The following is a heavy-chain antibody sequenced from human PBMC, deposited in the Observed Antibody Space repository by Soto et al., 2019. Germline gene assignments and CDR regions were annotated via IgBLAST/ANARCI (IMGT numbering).Heavy chain of an antibody. D-gene: IGHD1-7*01. V-gene: IGHV5-10-1*01. Sequence: PGESLKISCKGSGYSFTSYWISWVRQMPGKGLEWMGRIDPSDSYTNYSPSFQGHVTISADKSISTAYLQWSSLKASDTAMYYCARHPELPYYYYGMDVWGQGTTVTVSS. CDR1: GYSFTSYW. CDR3: ARHPELPYYYYGMDV. J-gene: IGHJ6*02. CDR2: IDPSDSYT.